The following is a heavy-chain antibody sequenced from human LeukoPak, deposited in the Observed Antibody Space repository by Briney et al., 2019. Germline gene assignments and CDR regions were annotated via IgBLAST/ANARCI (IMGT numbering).Heavy chain of an antibody. Sequence: SETLSLTCTVSGGSISSSSYYWGWIRQPPGKGLEWIGSIYYSGSTYYNPSLKSRVTVSVDTSKNQFSLKLSSVTAADTAVYYCARSFARDYDILTGYYIGDYWGQGTLITVSS. D-gene: IGHD3-9*01. CDR2: IYYSGST. CDR3: ARSFARDYDILTGYYIGDY. V-gene: IGHV4-39*07. J-gene: IGHJ4*02. CDR1: GGSISSSSYY.